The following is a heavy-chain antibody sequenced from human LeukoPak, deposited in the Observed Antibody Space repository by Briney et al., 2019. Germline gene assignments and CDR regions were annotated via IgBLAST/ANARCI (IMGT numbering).Heavy chain of an antibody. J-gene: IGHJ4*02. V-gene: IGHV3-33*01. CDR3: ARDPPNRYSSSWFLDY. CDR1: GFTFSSYG. Sequence: GGSLRLSCAASGFTFSSYGMHWVRQAPGKGLGWVAVIWYDGSNKYYADSVKGRFTISRDNSKNTLYLQMNSLRAEDTAVYYCARDPPNRYSSSWFLDYWGQGTLVTVSS. CDR2: IWYDGSNK. D-gene: IGHD6-13*01.